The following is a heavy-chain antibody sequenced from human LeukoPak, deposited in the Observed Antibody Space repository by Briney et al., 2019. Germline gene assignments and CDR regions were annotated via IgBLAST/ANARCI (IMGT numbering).Heavy chain of an antibody. CDR1: GGSISSYY. CDR2: IYSGGTT. J-gene: IGHJ6*03. CDR3: ARTTEGGYSYGYFYYYYMDV. Sequence: PSETLSLTCIVSGGSISSYYWSWIRQPPGKGLEWVGYIYSGGTTNYNPSLKSRVTISVDTSKNQFSLKLSSVTAADTAVYYCARTTEGGYSYGYFYYYYMDVWGKGTTVTISS. D-gene: IGHD5-18*01. V-gene: IGHV4-59*01.